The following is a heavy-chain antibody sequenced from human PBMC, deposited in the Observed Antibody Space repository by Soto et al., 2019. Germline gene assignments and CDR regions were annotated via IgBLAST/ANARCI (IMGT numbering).Heavy chain of an antibody. Sequence: PGESLKISCKGSGYSFTSYWIGWVRQMPGKGLEWMGIIYPGDSETRYSPSFQGQVTISAHKSISTAYLQWSSLKASDTAMYYCARHQRGDAFRGTGMDXWGQGTTVTVSS. D-gene: IGHD5-12*01. J-gene: IGHJ6*02. V-gene: IGHV5-51*01. CDR1: GYSFTSYW. CDR3: ARHQRGDAFRGTGMDX. CDR2: IYPGDSET.